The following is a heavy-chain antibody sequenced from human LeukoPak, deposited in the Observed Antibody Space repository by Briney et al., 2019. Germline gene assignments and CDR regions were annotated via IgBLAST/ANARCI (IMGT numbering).Heavy chain of an antibody. CDR1: GFTFSTYA. CDR2: ISTSDGGT. V-gene: IGHV3-23*01. CDR3: ARNWRPDT. J-gene: IGHJ5*02. D-gene: IGHD3-3*01. Sequence: PGGSLRLSCAASGFTFSTYALGWVRQSPGKGLEWVSVISTSDGGTYYTESVQGRFTISRDNTKDTLYLQMNSLRVEDTAVYYCARNWRPDTWGQGTLVTVSS.